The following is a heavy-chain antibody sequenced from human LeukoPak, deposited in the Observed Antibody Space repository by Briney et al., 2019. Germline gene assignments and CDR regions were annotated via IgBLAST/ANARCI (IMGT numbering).Heavy chain of an antibody. CDR3: ARALVAGVTLNALDI. V-gene: IGHV3-21*01. CDR1: GFTFNTYA. J-gene: IGHJ3*02. D-gene: IGHD2-15*01. Sequence: PGGSLRLSCAASGFTFNTYAMNWVRQAPGKGLEWVSSISDSSSYIYYADSVKGRFTISRDNAKNSLYLQMNSLRAEDTAVYYCARALVAGVTLNALDIWGQGTMVTVSS. CDR2: ISDSSSYI.